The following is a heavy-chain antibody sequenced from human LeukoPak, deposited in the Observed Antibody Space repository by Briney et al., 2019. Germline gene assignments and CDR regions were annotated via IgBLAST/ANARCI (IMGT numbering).Heavy chain of an antibody. D-gene: IGHD1-7*01. J-gene: IGHJ4*02. CDR2: ITWNSADI. CDR1: AFTFDDYS. V-gene: IGHV3-9*01. CDR3: AKETTYPSGDFES. Sequence: GGSLRLSCAASAFTFDDYSMHWVRQAPGKGLEWVSGITWNSADIVYADSVKGRFTISRDNAKNFLYLQMNSLRAEDTAFYYCAKETTYPSGDFESWGQGTLVTVSS.